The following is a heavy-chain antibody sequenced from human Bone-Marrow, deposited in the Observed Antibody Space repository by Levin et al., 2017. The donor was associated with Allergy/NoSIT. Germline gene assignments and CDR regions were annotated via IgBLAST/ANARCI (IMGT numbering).Heavy chain of an antibody. CDR1: GFTFSTSA. V-gene: IGHV3-23*01. Sequence: GESLKISCAATGFTFSTSAMSWVRQAPGKGLEWVSAISGSGSSTYHADSVKGRFTISRDNSKNTLYLQMNSLRGEDTALYYCAKGPTIFGVVISYSFYYGMDVWGQGTTVTVSS. CDR2: ISGSGSST. D-gene: IGHD3-3*01. J-gene: IGHJ6*02. CDR3: AKGPTIFGVVISYSFYYGMDV.